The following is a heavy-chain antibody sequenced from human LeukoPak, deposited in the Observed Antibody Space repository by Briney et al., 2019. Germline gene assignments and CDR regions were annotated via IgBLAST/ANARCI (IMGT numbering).Heavy chain of an antibody. Sequence: SVTLSLTGLGSGVSMSIYYWSWLRQPPGKGLEWIGNMFSRGSPDYNPSLKSRVTFSVDTSKTRFSLNLTSVNLPHKVIYHCARWRPYFYDRSGYVDCWGQGTLVTVSS. V-gene: IGHV4-59*01. CDR2: MFSRGSP. J-gene: IGHJ4*02. CDR3: ARWRPYFYDRSGYVDC. CDR1: GVSMSIYY. D-gene: IGHD3-22*01.